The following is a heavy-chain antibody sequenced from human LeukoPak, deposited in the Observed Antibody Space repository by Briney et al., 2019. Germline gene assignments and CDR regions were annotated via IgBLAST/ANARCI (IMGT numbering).Heavy chain of an antibody. CDR3: AKVEVWYSSSWYKDYGMDV. CDR1: GFTFDDYA. V-gene: IGHV3-43*02. Sequence: GGSLRLSCAASGFTFDDYAMHWVRQAPGKGLEWVSLISGDGGSTYYADSVKGRFTISRDNSKNSLYLQMNSLRTEDTALYYCAKVEVWYSSSWYKDYGMDVWGQGTTVTVSS. D-gene: IGHD6-13*01. J-gene: IGHJ6*02. CDR2: ISGDGGST.